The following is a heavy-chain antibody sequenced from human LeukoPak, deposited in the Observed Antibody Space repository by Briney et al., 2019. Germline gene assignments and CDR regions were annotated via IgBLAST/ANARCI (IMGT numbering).Heavy chain of an antibody. V-gene: IGHV3-23*01. CDR2: IRGSGDDT. CDR1: GFTFSSYA. CDR3: AKAHDDWDYVYFRH. Sequence: GGSLRLSCAASGFTFSSYAMSWVRRAPGKGLEWVSAIRGSGDDTSYADSVKGRFTISRDNSKNMLYLHMNSLRAEDTAVYYCAKAHDDWDYVYFRHWGQGTLVTVSS. J-gene: IGHJ1*01. D-gene: IGHD3-16*01.